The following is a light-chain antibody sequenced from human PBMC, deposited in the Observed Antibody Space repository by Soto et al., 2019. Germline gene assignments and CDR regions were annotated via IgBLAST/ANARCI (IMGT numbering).Light chain of an antibody. J-gene: IGKJ1*01. CDR2: GAS. CDR3: QQRSNWPPT. V-gene: IGKV3D-20*02. Sequence: EIVLTQSPGTLSLSPGERVTLSCRASPSVSSSYLAWYQQKPGQAPRLPFYGASRRATGNPDRFSGGQSGTDYTLTISSLEPEDFAVYYCQQRSNWPPTFGQGTKVDIK. CDR1: PSVSSSY.